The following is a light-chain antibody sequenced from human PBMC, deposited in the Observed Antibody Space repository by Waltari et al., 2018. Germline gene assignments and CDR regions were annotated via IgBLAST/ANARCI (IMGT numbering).Light chain of an antibody. J-gene: IGKJ1*01. CDR3: QQTYTTPWT. V-gene: IGKV1-39*01. Sequence: IQMTQSPSYLSASVGDRVTITCRASQSISTYVNWFQHKPGKAPKLLIYEASSLQTGVPSRFSGSGSGTDFTLTISSLQPEDFVIYFCQQTYTTPWTFGQGTKVEIK. CDR2: EAS. CDR1: QSISTY.